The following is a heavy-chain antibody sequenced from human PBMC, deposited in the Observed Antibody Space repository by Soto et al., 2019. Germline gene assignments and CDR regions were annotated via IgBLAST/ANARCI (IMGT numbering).Heavy chain of an antibody. J-gene: IGHJ4*02. D-gene: IGHD2-15*01. V-gene: IGHV1-46*04. CDR1: GYTFTSYY. CDR2: VSPSGGST. CDR3: ARVPGSNSRDGFDY. Sequence: ASVKVSCKASGYTFTSYYIHWVRQAPGQGLEWMGIVSPSGGSTTYAQRLQDRVTMTWDTSTTTVNMELSSLRSEDTAVYYCARVPGSNSRDGFDYRGQGTVSPVSS.